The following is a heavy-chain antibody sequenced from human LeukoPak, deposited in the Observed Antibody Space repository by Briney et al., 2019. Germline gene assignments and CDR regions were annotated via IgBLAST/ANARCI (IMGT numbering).Heavy chain of an antibody. CDR2: IYYSGST. D-gene: IGHD3-22*01. V-gene: IGHV4-39*01. J-gene: IGHJ4*02. CDR1: GGSISSSSYY. CDR3: ARVRHSSGYYPDY. Sequence: SETLSLTCTVSGGSISSSSYYWGWIRQPPGKGLEWIGSIYYSGSTYYNPSLKSRVTMSVDTSKNQFSLKLSSVTAADTAVYYCARVRHSSGYYPDYWGQGTLVTVSS.